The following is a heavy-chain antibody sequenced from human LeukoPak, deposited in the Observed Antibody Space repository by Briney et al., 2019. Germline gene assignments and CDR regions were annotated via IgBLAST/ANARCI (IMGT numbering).Heavy chain of an antibody. V-gene: IGHV1-2*02. D-gene: IGHD5-18*01. CDR3: ARNGDNFGLSYFDY. CDR2: INPNSGDT. CDR1: GYIFNYYY. J-gene: IGHJ4*02. Sequence: ASVKVSCKASGYIFNYYYIHWVRQAPGQGLEWMGWINPNSGDTNFAQKFQGRVTMTRDTSISTSYMELSRLRSDDTAVYYCARNGDNFGLSYFDYWGQGTLVTVSS.